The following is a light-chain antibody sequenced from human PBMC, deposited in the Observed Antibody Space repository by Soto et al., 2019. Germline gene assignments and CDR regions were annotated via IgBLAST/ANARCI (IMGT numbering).Light chain of an antibody. J-gene: IGKJ1*01. V-gene: IGKV3-15*01. CDR3: QQYNSYPWT. CDR1: QSVSSN. Sequence: ELVMTQSPATLSVSPGERATLSCRASQSVSSNLAWYQQKPGQAPRLLIYGASTRATGIPARFSGSGSGTEFTLTITSLQPDDFATYYCQQYNSYPWTFGQGTKGDI. CDR2: GAS.